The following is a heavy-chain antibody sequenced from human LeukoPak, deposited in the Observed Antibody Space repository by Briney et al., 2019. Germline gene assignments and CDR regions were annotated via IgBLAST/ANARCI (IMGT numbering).Heavy chain of an antibody. V-gene: IGHV4-59*12. CDR1: GGSISSYY. Sequence: PSETLSLSCTVSGGSISSYYWSWMRQPPGKGLEWIGHSYYSGSTNYDPSLKSRVTISVDTSKNQFSLKLSSVTAADTAVYYCARGGTRRFVYWGQGTLVTVSS. J-gene: IGHJ4*02. D-gene: IGHD3/OR15-3a*01. CDR2: SYYSGST. CDR3: ARGGTRRFVY.